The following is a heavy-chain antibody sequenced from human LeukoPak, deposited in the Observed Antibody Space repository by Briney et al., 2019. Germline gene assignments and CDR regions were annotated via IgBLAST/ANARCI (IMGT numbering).Heavy chain of an antibody. J-gene: IGHJ3*02. D-gene: IGHD2-15*01. CDR3: ASRIGPYCSGGSCDAFDI. CDR1: GGFISSGLYS. Sequence: SETLSLTCDVSGGFISSGLYSWSWIRQPLGKGLEWIGYIYHTGSTNYNPSLKSRVTISVDKSKNQFSLKLSSVTAADTAVYYCASRIGPYCSGGSCDAFDIWGQGTMVTVSS. V-gene: IGHV4-30-2*01. CDR2: IYHTGST.